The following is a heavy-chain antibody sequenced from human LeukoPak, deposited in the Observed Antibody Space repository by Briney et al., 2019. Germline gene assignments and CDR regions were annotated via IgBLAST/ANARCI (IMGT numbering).Heavy chain of an antibody. J-gene: IGHJ2*01. CDR2: IYYSGST. CDR1: GGSFSGYY. D-gene: IGHD4-17*01. Sequence: PSETLSLTCAVYGGSFSGYYWSWIRQPPGKGLEWIGYIYYSGSTYYNPSLKSRVTISVDTSKNQFSLKLSSVTAADTAVYYCARAYGDSAYWYFDLWGRGPLVTVSS. V-gene: IGHV4-34*09. CDR3: ARAYGDSAYWYFDL.